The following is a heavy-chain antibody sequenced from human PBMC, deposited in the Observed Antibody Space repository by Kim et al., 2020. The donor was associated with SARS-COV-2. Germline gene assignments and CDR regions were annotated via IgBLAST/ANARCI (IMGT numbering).Heavy chain of an antibody. Sequence: SETLSLTCTVSGGSISSSSYYWGWIRQPPGKGLEWIGSIYYSGSTYYNPSLKSRVTISVDTSKNQFSLKLSSVTAADTAVYYCARRDYGGTFDYWGQGTLVTVSS. CDR3: ARRDYGGTFDY. V-gene: IGHV4-39*01. J-gene: IGHJ4*02. CDR1: GGSISSSSYY. CDR2: IYYSGST. D-gene: IGHD4-17*01.